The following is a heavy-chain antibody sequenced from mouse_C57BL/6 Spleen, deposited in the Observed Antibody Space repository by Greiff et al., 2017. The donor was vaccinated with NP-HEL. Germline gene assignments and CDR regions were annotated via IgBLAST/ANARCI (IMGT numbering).Heavy chain of an antibody. V-gene: IGHV1-18*01. CDR2: INPNNGGT. CDR3: ARSDYYGSNRYFDV. CDR1: GYTFTDYN. D-gene: IGHD1-1*01. J-gene: IGHJ1*03. Sequence: EVQLQQSGPELVKPGASVKIPCKASGYTFTDYNMDWVKQSHGKSLEWIGDINPNNGGTIYNQKFKGKATLTVDKSSSTAYMELRSLTSEDTAVYYCARSDYYGSNRYFDVWGTGTTVTVSS.